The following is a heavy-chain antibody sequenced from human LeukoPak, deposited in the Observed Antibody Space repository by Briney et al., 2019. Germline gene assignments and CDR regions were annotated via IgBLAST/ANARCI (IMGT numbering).Heavy chain of an antibody. D-gene: IGHD3-9*01. Sequence: PGGTLRLSCAASGFTFSSYGMSWVRQAPGKGLEWVSAISGSGGSTYYADSVKGRFTISRDNSKNTLYLQMNSLRAEDTAVYYCAKGAPYDILTGYAPWGQGTLVTVSS. CDR1: GFTFSSYG. CDR3: AKGAPYDILTGYAP. J-gene: IGHJ5*02. V-gene: IGHV3-23*01. CDR2: ISGSGGST.